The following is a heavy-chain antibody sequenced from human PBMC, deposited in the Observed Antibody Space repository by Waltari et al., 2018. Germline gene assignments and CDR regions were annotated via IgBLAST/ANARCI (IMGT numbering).Heavy chain of an antibody. J-gene: IGHJ6*02. V-gene: IGHV1-69*12. CDR2: IIPIFGTA. D-gene: IGHD5-12*01. Sequence: QVQLVQSGAEVKKPGSSVKVSCKASGGTFSSYAISWVRQAPGQGLEWRGGIIPIFGTANYAQKFQGRVTITADESTSTAYMELSSLRSEDTAVYYCARGGGSFSPTGNSGYDYYYYYGMDVWGQGTTVTVSS. CDR3: ARGGGSFSPTGNSGYDYYYYYGMDV. CDR1: GGTFSSYA.